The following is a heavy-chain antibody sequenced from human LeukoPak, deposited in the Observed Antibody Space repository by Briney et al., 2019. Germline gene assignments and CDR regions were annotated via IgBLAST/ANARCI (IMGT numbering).Heavy chain of an antibody. CDR2: ISWNSGRI. Sequence: PGGSLRLSCVASGFTFDDYAMHWVRQAPGKGLGWVSTISWNSGRIGYADSVKGRFTISRDNAKNSLYLQMNSLRAEDTALYYCAKDFYGGSLYYFDYRGQGTLVTVSS. J-gene: IGHJ4*02. CDR3: AKDFYGGSLYYFDY. V-gene: IGHV3-9*01. CDR1: GFTFDDYA. D-gene: IGHD6-13*01.